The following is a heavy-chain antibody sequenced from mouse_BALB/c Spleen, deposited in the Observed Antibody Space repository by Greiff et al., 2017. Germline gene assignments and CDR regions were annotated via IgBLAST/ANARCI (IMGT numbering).Heavy chain of an antibody. Sequence: EVQGVESGGGLVKPGGSLKLSCAASGFTFSSYAMSWVRQSPEKRLEWVAEISSGGSYTYYPDTVTGRFTISRDNAKNTLYLEMSSLRSEDTAMYYCARDPPDSSGYGYYAMDYWGQGTSVTVSS. D-gene: IGHD3-2*01. CDR3: ARDPPDSSGYGYYAMDY. CDR2: ISSGGSYT. J-gene: IGHJ4*01. CDR1: GFTFSSYA. V-gene: IGHV5-9-4*01.